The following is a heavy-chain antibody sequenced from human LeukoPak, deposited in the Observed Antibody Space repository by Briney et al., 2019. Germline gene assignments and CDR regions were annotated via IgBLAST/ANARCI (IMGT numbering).Heavy chain of an antibody. J-gene: IGHJ4*02. D-gene: IGHD3-3*01. Sequence: SETLSLTCTVYGVSFNVYFWSWIRQPPGKGLEWIGEINHIGKTNSDQTGKSRVTMSIDTSKNQFTLKLTSVSAADKAVYYCARRYEGYLVYWGQGTLVTVSS. CDR3: ARRYEGYLVY. V-gene: IGHV4-34*01. CDR2: INHIGKT. CDR1: GVSFNVYF.